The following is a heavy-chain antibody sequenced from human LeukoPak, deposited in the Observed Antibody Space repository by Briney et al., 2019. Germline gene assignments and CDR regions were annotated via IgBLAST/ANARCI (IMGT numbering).Heavy chain of an antibody. CDR3: ARDSRLKWTQYYFDF. J-gene: IGHJ4*02. CDR1: GFTFSGSA. D-gene: IGHD3/OR15-3a*01. CDR2: IRSKTDNYAT. V-gene: IGHV3-73*01. Sequence: GGSQRLSCAASGFTFSGSAMHWVRQASGKGLEWVGRIRSKTDNYATAYGASVIGRFTISRDNSKNTLYLQMNSLKPEDTAVYFCARDSRLKWTQYYFDFWGQGTLVTVSS.